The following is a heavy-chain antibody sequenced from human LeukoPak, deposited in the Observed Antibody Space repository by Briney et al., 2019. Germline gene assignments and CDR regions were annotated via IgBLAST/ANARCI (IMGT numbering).Heavy chain of an antibody. Sequence: GGSLRLSRAAPGFSFSSYRTHWGRQTLGEGVVWGSSVCRCGSRTSDADSVQGRFTISRENAKKTLYLQMNSLRAEDTAVYYCGRVERSYYDSSGGDYGGQGTLGTVS. J-gene: IGHJ4*02. V-gene: IGHV3-74*01. CDR3: GRVERSYYDSSGGDY. CDR1: GFSFSSYR. CDR2: VCRCGSRT. D-gene: IGHD3-22*01.